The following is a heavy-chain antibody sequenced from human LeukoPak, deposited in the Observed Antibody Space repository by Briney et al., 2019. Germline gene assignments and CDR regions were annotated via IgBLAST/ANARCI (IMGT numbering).Heavy chain of an antibody. CDR1: GDSISGYY. CDR2: IHDSGES. D-gene: IGHD3-3*01. V-gene: IGHV4-4*08. J-gene: IGHJ4*02. Sequence: PSETLSLTRSVSGDSISGYYWSWIRQPPGKGLEWFAYIHDSGESYYNPSFRSRVTISADASKNQIPLKLSSVTAADTAVYYCARVRRGDFWSGYIDYWGQGTLVTVSS. CDR3: ARVRRGDFWSGYIDY.